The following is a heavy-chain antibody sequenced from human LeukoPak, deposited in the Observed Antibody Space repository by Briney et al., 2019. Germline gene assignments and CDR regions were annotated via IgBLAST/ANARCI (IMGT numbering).Heavy chain of an antibody. CDR1: GGSMSDYC. V-gene: IGHV4-4*07. Sequence: PSETLSLTCTVSGGSMSDYCWSFIRQSAGTGLEWLGRIHTSGTTWYNPSLKSRVTLSVDASKNQFSLGLTSVTAADTAVYYCARGDYYARGGRNWFDPWGQGTLVTVSS. CDR2: IHTSGTT. J-gene: IGHJ5*02. D-gene: IGHD3-10*02. CDR3: ARGDYYARGGRNWFDP.